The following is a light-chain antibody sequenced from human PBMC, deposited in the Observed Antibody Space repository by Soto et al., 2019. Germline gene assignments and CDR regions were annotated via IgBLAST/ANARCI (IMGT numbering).Light chain of an antibody. CDR2: KAS. Sequence: DIQMTQSPSTLSASVGDRVTITCRASQSISSWLAWYQQKPQKAPKLLISKASSLESGIPSRFSGSGSGTEFTLTISSLQPDDFAPYYCQQYSGYPGTFGQGTKVEVK. CDR3: QQYSGYPGT. CDR1: QSISSW. J-gene: IGKJ1*01. V-gene: IGKV1-5*03.